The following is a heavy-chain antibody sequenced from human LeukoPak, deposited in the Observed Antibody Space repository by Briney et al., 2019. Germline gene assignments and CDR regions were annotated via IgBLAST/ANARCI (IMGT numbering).Heavy chain of an antibody. D-gene: IGHD3-9*01. CDR3: ARDHYDILTGRTFDY. CDR2: IYTSGST. V-gene: IGHV4-61*02. Sequence: SETLSLTCTVSGGSISSGSYYWSWIRQPAGKGLERIGRIYTSGSTNYNPSLKSRVTISVDTSKNQFSLKLSSVTAADTAVYYCARDHYDILTGRTFDYWGQGTLVTVSS. J-gene: IGHJ4*02. CDR1: GGSISSGSYY.